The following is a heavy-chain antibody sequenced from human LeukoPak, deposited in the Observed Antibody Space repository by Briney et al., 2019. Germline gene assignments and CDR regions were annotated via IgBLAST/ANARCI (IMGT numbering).Heavy chain of an antibody. J-gene: IGHJ4*02. Sequence: HPGGSLRLSCAASGFTFSSYAMSWVRQAPGKGLEWVSAISGSGGSTYYADSVKGRFTISRDNSKNTLYLQMNSLGAEDTAVYYCAKCRRSSGDFDYWGQGTLVTVSS. CDR2: ISGSGGST. CDR1: GFTFSSYA. CDR3: AKCRRSSGDFDY. V-gene: IGHV3-23*01. D-gene: IGHD6-19*01.